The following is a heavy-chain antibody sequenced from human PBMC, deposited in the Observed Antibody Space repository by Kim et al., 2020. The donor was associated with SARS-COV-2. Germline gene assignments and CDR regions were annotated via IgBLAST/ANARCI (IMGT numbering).Heavy chain of an antibody. V-gene: IGHV1-24*01. Sequence: ASVKVSCKVSGYTLTELSMHWVRQAPGKGLEWMGGFDPEDGETIYAQKFQGRVTMTEDTSTDTAYMELSSLRSEDTAVYYCATGLDILTGYGYYYYYGMDVWGQGTTVTVSS. CDR2: FDPEDGET. CDR1: GYTLTELS. D-gene: IGHD3-9*01. J-gene: IGHJ6*02. CDR3: ATGLDILTGYGYYYYYGMDV.